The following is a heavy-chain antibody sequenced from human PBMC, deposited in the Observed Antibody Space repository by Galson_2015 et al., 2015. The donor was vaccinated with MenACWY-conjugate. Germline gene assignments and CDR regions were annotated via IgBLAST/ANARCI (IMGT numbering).Heavy chain of an antibody. D-gene: IGHD2-8*02. CDR3: VRGDSGPRLED. CDR1: GGSFSGSY. CDR2: VNNRGST. V-gene: IGHV4-34*01. Sequence: ETLSLPCAVYGGSFSGSYWRWLRHSPGRGLEWIGEVNNRGSTSYNASLKSRVTILIDTSKTQFSLSLSSVTAADTAVYYCVRGDSGPRLEDWGQGTLVTVSS. J-gene: IGHJ4*02.